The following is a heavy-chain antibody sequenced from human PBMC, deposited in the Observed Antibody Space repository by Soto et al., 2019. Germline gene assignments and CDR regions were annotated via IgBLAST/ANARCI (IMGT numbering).Heavy chain of an antibody. CDR1: GYTFTSYG. CDR2: ISAYNGNT. D-gene: IGHD3-3*01. CDR3: AREHDFWSGYGFDY. J-gene: IGHJ4*02. Sequence: ASVKVSCKVSGYTFTSYGISWVRQAPGQGLEWMGWISAYNGNTNYAQKFQGRVTITRDTSTSTAYMELSSLTSDDTAVYYCAREHDFWSGYGFDYWGQGTLVTVSS. V-gene: IGHV1-18*01.